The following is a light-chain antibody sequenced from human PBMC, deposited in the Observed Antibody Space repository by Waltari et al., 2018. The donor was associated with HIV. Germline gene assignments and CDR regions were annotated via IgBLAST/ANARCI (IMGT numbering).Light chain of an antibody. V-gene: IGKV1-39*01. J-gene: IGKJ3*01. CDR1: QSINKY. CDR2: TAT. CDR3: QQSYSSPT. Sequence: DIQMTQSPSSLSASVGDRVTITCRASQSINKYLNWYQQKPGQAPKMLIYTATTLQSGVPSRFSGSGSGTDFTLTIANLQPEDFAVYFCQQSYSSPTFGPGTTVDLK.